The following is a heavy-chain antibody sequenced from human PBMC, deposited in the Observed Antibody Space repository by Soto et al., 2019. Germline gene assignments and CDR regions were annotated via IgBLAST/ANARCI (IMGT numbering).Heavy chain of an antibody. CDR1: GFTFHKYA. V-gene: IGHV3-23*01. CDR2: ISGSGAST. D-gene: IGHD3-16*01. CDR3: AKTPGVITVITSFDH. J-gene: IGHJ4*02. Sequence: PGESLKISCVASGFTFHKYALAWVRQAPGKGLEWVSAISGSGASTYDADSVKGRFTISRDNSNNTLYLQMNSLRAEDTAVYYCAKTPGVITVITSFDHWGQGTPVTVSS.